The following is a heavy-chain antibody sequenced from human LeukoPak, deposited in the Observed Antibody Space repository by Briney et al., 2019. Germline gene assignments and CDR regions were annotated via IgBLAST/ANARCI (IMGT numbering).Heavy chain of an antibody. CDR2: IYSGGDT. V-gene: IGHV3-66*01. CDR1: GFSVTNYY. CDR3: TRDPDG. J-gene: IGHJ4*02. Sequence: GGSLRLSCAAPGFSVTNYYMSWVRRAPGKGLEWVSVIYSGGDTFHADSVKGRFILSRDISKNTLYLQMNSLRVDDTAVYYCTRDPDGWGQGTLVTVSS.